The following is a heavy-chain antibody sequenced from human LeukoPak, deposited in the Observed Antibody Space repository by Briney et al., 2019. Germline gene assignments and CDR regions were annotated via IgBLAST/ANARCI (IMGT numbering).Heavy chain of an antibody. D-gene: IGHD3-22*01. V-gene: IGHV1-46*01. CDR2: INPSGGST. Sequence: GASVKVSCKASGYTFTSYYMHWVRQAPGQGLEWMGIINPSGGSTSYAQKFQGRVTITRDTSASTAYMELSSLRSEDTAVYYCARVRVQSWYYYDSSGHRPFDYWGQGTLVTVSS. J-gene: IGHJ4*02. CDR1: GYTFTSYY. CDR3: ARVRVQSWYYYDSSGHRPFDY.